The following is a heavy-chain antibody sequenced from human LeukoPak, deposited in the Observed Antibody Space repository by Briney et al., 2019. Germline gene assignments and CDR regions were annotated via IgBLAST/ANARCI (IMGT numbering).Heavy chain of an antibody. CDR2: IYSSGNT. D-gene: IGHD7-27*01. CDR3: ARYHRGLDWGHSDY. CDR1: GGSISGYY. J-gene: IGHJ4*02. V-gene: IGHV4-4*07. Sequence: SETLSLTCTISGGSISGYYWSWIRQPAGKGLEWIGRIYSSGNTNYNPSLKSRVTMSVDTSKNEFSLKLSSVTAADTAVYYCARYHRGLDWGHSDYWGQGTLVTVSS.